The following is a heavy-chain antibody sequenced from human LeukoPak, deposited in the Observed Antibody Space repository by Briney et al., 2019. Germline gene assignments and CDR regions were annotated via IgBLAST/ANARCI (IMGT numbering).Heavy chain of an antibody. CDR3: ARGRYYYDSSGYY. J-gene: IGHJ4*02. V-gene: IGHV4-4*02. D-gene: IGHD3-22*01. Sequence: SETLSLTCAVSGGSISRNNWWSWIRQPPGKGLEWIGEINHSGSTNYNPSLKSRVTISVDTSKNQFSLKLSSVTAADTAVYYCARGRYYYDSSGYYWGQGTLVTVSS. CDR1: GGSISRNNW. CDR2: INHSGST.